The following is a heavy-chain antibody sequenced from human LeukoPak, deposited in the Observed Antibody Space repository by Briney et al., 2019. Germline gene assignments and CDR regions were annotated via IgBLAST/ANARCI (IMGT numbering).Heavy chain of an antibody. J-gene: IGHJ4*02. CDR3: ARYYGSGTFAIDC. CDR1: GFIFGNYW. D-gene: IGHD3-10*01. CDR2: ITSDGSST. V-gene: IGHV3-74*01. Sequence: AGGSLRLSCVASGFIFGNYWMHWVRQAPGKGLVWVSRITSDGSSTYYADSVKGRFTISRDNAKNTLYLQMNSLRAEDTAIYYCARYYGSGTFAIDCWGREPWSPSPQ.